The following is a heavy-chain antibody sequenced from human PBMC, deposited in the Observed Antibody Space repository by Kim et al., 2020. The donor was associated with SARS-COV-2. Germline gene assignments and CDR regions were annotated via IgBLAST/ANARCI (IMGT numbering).Heavy chain of an antibody. D-gene: IGHD2-15*01. V-gene: IGHV1-69*13. Sequence: SVKVSCKASGGTFSSYAISWVRQAPGQGLEWMGGIIPIFGTANYAQKFRGRVTITADESTSTAYMELSSLRSEDTAVYYCATRGYCSGGSCYPPYYYYGMDVWGQGTTVTVSS. CDR3: ATRGYCSGGSCYPPYYYYGMDV. CDR2: IIPIFGTA. CDR1: GGTFSSYA. J-gene: IGHJ6*02.